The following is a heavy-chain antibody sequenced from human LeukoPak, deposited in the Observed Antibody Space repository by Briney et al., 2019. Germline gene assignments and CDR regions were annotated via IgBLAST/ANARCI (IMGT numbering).Heavy chain of an antibody. D-gene: IGHD3-3*01. V-gene: IGHV4-39*01. CDR1: GGSISSSSCY. CDR3: ARLGPYYDFWSGYLPVDY. Sequence: SETLSLTCTVSGGSISSSSCYWGWIRQPPGKGLEWIGNIYYSGSTYYNPSLKSRITISVDTSKNQFSLKLNSMTAADTAVYYCARLGPYYDFWSGYLPVDYWGQGTLVTVSS. CDR2: IYYSGST. J-gene: IGHJ4*02.